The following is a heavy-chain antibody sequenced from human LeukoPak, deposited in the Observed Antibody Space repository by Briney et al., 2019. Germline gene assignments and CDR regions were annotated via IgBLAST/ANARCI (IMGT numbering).Heavy chain of an antibody. J-gene: IGHJ5*02. CDR2: IKRDGSEK. V-gene: IGHV3-7*01. Sequence: TGGSLRLSCAVSGFAFSSYWMSWVRQAAGKGLEWVANIKRDGSEKYYVDSVKGRFTISRDNAKNSLFLQMNSLTAEDTAVYYCARGQTTFGPWGQGTLVTVSS. D-gene: IGHD1-7*01. CDR1: GFAFSSYW. CDR3: ARGQTTFGP.